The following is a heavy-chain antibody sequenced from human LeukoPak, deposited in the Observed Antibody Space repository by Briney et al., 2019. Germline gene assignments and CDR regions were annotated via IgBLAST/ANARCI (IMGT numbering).Heavy chain of an antibody. D-gene: IGHD6-19*01. CDR2: INWNGGST. CDR3: ARVRSSGWYVGNPFDY. CDR1: GFTFDDYG. Sequence: PGGSLRLSCAASGFTFDDYGMSWVRQAPAKGLEWVSGINWNGGSTGYADSVKGRFTICRDNAKNSLYLQMNSLRAEDTALYYCARVRSSGWYVGNPFDYWGQGTLVTVSS. V-gene: IGHV3-20*04. J-gene: IGHJ4*02.